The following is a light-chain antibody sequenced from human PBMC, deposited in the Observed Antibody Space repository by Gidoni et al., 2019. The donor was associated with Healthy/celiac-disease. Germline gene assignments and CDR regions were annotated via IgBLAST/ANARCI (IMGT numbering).Light chain of an antibody. Sequence: DIQMTQSPSSLSASVGDRVTITCRASQSISNYFAWYQQKPGKVPKLLIYAASTLQSGVPSRFSGSGSGTDFTLTISSLQPEDVATYYCQKYNSAPRTFXQXTKVEIK. CDR1: QSISNY. J-gene: IGKJ1*01. V-gene: IGKV1-27*01. CDR3: QKYNSAPRT. CDR2: AAS.